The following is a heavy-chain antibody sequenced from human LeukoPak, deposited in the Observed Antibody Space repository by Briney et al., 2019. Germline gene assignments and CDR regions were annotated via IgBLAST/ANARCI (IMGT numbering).Heavy chain of an antibody. V-gene: IGHV1-2*02. CDR2: INPNSGGT. Sequence: GASVKVSCKASGYTFTGYYMHWVRQAPGQGLEWMGWINPNSGGTNYAQKFQGRVTMTRDTSISTAYMELSRLRSEDMAVYYCARVMITFGGAPRGAFDIWGQGTMVTVSS. CDR1: GYTFTGYY. CDR3: ARVMITFGGAPRGAFDI. D-gene: IGHD3-16*01. J-gene: IGHJ3*02.